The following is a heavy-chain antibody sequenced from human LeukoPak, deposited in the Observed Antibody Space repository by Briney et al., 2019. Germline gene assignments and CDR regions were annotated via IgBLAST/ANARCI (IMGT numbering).Heavy chain of an antibody. J-gene: IGHJ3*01. CDR2: INPSGGST. CDR1: GYIFTIYH. D-gene: IGHD3-16*01. CDR3: APEPVTRLNLGDLPGSQPVAFDV. V-gene: IGHV1-46*01. Sequence: ASVKVSCKTSGYIFTIYHMRWVRHAPGPGPEWLGIINPSGGSTTYAQKFQGSVNMPRDMSTTTAYMELSSLRSEDTAVYYCAPEPVTRLNLGDLPGSQPVAFDVWGPGTMVTVSS.